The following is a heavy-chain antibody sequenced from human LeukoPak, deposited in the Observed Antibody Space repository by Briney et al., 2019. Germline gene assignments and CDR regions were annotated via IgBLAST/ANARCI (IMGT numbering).Heavy chain of an antibody. J-gene: IGHJ6*03. D-gene: IGHD4-17*01. Sequence: SETLSLTCTVSGGSISSYYWSWIRQPAGKGLEWIGRIYSSGSTNYNPSLKSRVTMSVDTSKSQFSLKLSPVTAADTAVYYCAKAVTTDWYYYMDVWGKGTTVTVSS. CDR2: IYSSGST. V-gene: IGHV4-4*07. CDR1: GGSISSYY. CDR3: AKAVTTDWYYYMDV.